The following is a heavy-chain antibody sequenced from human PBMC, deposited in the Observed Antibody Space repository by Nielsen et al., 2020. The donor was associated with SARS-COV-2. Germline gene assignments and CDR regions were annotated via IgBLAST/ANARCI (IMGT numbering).Heavy chain of an antibody. Sequence: GESLKISCAASGLTFSSYDMHWVRQAIGKGLEWVSAIGTAGDTYYPGSVKGRFTISRENAKNSLYLQMNSLRAGDTAVYYCARGSITGGFDPWGQGTLVTVSS. V-gene: IGHV3-13*04. CDR1: GLTFSSYD. CDR2: IGTAGDT. J-gene: IGHJ5*02. D-gene: IGHD1-20*01. CDR3: ARGSITGGFDP.